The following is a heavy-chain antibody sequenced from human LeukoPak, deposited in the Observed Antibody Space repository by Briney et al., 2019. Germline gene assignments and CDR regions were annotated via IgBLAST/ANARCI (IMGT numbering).Heavy chain of an antibody. V-gene: IGHV4-59*08. CDR2: IYYSGST. J-gene: IGHJ6*03. CDR3: ARSGDCSSTSCYLYYYYMDV. D-gene: IGHD2-2*01. CDR1: GGSISSYY. Sequence: SETLSLTCTVSGGSISSYYWSWIRQPPGKGLEWIGYIYYSGSTNYNPSLRSRVTISVDTSKNQFPLKLSSVTAADTAVYYCARSGDCSSTSCYLYYYYMDVWGKGTTVTVSS.